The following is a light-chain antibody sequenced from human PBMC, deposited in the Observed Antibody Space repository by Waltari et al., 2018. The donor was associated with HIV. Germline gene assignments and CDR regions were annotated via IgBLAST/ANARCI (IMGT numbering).Light chain of an antibody. CDR3: QQYRDWPRYT. CDR1: ESVGNN. J-gene: IGKJ2*01. Sequence: EVVLTQSPLTLSVSPGERVTLSCRASESVGNNIAWYKQKPGQAPSLVICGGSTRATGLPVRFSGSGSGTDFTLTISSLKSEDIAVYFCQQYRDWPRYTFGQGTKLDIK. CDR2: GGS. V-gene: IGKV3-15*01.